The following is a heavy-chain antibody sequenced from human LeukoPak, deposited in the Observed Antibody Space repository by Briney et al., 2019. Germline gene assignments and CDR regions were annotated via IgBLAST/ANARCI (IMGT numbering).Heavy chain of an antibody. Sequence: PSETLSLTCTVSGYSISSGYYWGWIRQPPGKGLEWIGSIYHSGSTYYNPSLKSRVTISVDTSKNQFSLKLSSVTAADTAVYYCARGSGGKPNDYWGQGTLVTVSS. V-gene: IGHV4-38-2*02. J-gene: IGHJ4*02. CDR2: IYHSGST. CDR3: ARGSGGKPNDY. CDR1: GYSISSGYY. D-gene: IGHD6-25*01.